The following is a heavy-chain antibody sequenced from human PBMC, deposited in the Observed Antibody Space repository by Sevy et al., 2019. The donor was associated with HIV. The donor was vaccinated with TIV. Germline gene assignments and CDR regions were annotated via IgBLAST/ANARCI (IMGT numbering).Heavy chain of an antibody. Sequence: GGSLRLSCAASGFTFSSYGMHWVRQAPGKGLEWVAFIRYDGSNKYYADSVKGRFTISRANSKNTLYLQMNSLRAEDTAVYYCAKDQGIAAAGSGSSLLGYYYYGMDVWGQGTTVTVSS. CDR3: AKDQGIAAAGSGSSLLGYYYYGMDV. CDR1: GFTFSSYG. CDR2: IRYDGSNK. D-gene: IGHD6-13*01. V-gene: IGHV3-30*02. J-gene: IGHJ6*02.